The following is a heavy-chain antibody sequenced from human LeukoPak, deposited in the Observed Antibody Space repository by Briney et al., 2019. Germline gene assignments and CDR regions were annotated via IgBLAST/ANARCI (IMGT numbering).Heavy chain of an antibody. CDR3: AGYCTNGVCYWAFDI. D-gene: IGHD2-8*01. Sequence: SETLSLTCTVSGGSISSSSYYWGWIRQPPGKGLEWIGSIYYSGSTYYNPSLKGRVTISVDTSKNQFSLKLSSVTAADTAVYYCAGYCTNGVCYWAFDIWGQGTMVTVSS. J-gene: IGHJ3*02. CDR2: IYYSGST. CDR1: GGSISSSSYY. V-gene: IGHV4-39*07.